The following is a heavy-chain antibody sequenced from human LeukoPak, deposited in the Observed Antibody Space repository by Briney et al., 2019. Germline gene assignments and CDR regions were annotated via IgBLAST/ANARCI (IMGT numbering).Heavy chain of an antibody. CDR1: GSSVTNAW. D-gene: IGHD4-17*01. CDR2: IKSKTDGGTT. V-gene: IGHV3-15*01. CDR3: TADYGDYVFDAFDI. J-gene: IGHJ3*02. Sequence: GRCLTPSRAAAGSSVTNAWVRSARQQPRDWIGWDGRIKSKTDGGTTDYAAPVKGRFTISRDDSKNTLYLQMNRLKTEDTAVYYCTADYGDYVFDAFDIWGQGTMVTVSS.